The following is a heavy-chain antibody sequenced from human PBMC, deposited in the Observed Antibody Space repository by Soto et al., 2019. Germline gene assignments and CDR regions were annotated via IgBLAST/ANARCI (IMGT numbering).Heavy chain of an antibody. Sequence: GGSLRLSCAASGFNVNSDYMNWVRQTPGKGLEWVASIYSGETTYYADSVRGRFTISSDKSKNTLYFQLSSLRIEDTAVYYCTRDGRGLGRLSLFEYWGQGALVTVSS. D-gene: IGHD2-21*02. CDR2: IYSGETT. J-gene: IGHJ4*02. CDR3: TRDGRGLGRLSLFEY. V-gene: IGHV3-53*01. CDR1: GFNVNSDY.